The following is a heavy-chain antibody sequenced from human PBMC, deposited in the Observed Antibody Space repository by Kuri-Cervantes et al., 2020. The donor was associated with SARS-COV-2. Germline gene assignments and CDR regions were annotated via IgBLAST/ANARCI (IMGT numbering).Heavy chain of an antibody. J-gene: IGHJ4*02. CDR2: ISYDGSNK. D-gene: IGHD5-18*01. CDR1: GFTFSSYA. CDR3: ARDSRGYSYGYGHLFDY. V-gene: IGHV3-30-3*01. Sequence: GESLKISCAASGFTFSSYAMHWVRQAPGKGLEWVAVISYDGSNKYYADSVKGRFTISRDNSKNTLYLQMNSLRDEDTAVYYCARDSRGYSYGYGHLFDYWGQGTLVTVSS.